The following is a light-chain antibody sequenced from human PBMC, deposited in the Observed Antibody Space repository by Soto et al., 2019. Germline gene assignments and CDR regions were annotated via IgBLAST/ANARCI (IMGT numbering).Light chain of an antibody. CDR1: QSVSTSF. CDR2: GAF. V-gene: IGKV3-20*01. CDR3: QQYGNSIPIT. Sequence: EVVLTNSPGTLSLSPGAKATLSCMASQSVSTSFLAWYQQKPGQAPRLLIYGAFSRATGIPDRFSGSGSGTDFTLTISRLEPEDFAVYYCQQYGNSIPITFGQGTRLE. J-gene: IGKJ5*01.